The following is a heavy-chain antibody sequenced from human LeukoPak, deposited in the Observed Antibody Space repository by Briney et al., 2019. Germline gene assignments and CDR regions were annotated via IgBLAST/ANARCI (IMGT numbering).Heavy chain of an antibody. CDR2: ISSSSSYI. V-gene: IGHV3-21*01. CDR1: GFTFSSYS. Sequence: PGGSLRLSCAASGFTFSSYSMNWVRQAPGKGLEWVSSISSSSSYIYYADSVKGRFTISRVNARNSLFLQMNSLRDEDTAVYYCARYSYGSFDYWGQGTLVTVSS. CDR3: ARYSYGSFDY. J-gene: IGHJ4*02. D-gene: IGHD5-18*01.